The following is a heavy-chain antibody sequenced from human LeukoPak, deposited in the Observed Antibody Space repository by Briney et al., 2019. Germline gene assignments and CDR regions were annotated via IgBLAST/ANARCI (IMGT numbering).Heavy chain of an antibody. D-gene: IGHD3-10*01. CDR2: IYHSGRT. J-gene: IGHJ4*02. Sequence: SETLSLTCTVSGYSISSGDYWGWIRQPPGKGLEWIGSIYHSGRTYYNPSLKSRVTISVDTSKNQFSLKLSSVTAADTAVYYCARRKGYRGHYYGSGSYYNDWGQGTLVTVSS. CDR3: ARRKGYRGHYYGSGSYYND. V-gene: IGHV4-38-2*02. CDR1: GYSISSGDY.